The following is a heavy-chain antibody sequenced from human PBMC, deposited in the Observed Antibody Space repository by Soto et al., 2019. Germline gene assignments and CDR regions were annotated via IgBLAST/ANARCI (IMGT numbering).Heavy chain of an antibody. J-gene: IGHJ4*02. Sequence: QVQLVQSGAEVKKPGASVKVSCKASGYTFITYGISWVRQAPGQGLEWMGWISAYNANINYAQKLQGRVTMTTDTPTSTAYRELRSLRSDDTAVYYCARVSGSFDFDYWGQGTLVTVSS. CDR1: GYTFITYG. D-gene: IGHD1-26*01. CDR3: ARVSGSFDFDY. V-gene: IGHV1-18*04. CDR2: ISAYNANI.